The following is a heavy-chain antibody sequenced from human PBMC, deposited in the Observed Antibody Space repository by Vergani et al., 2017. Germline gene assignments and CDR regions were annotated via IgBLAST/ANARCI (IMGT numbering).Heavy chain of an antibody. D-gene: IGHD4-11*01. CDR2: IYHTGRT. V-gene: IGHV4-34*01. Sequence: QVQLQQWCGGLLKPSETLSLTCVVNGRSFTSYHWTWIRQSPGEGLEWVGDIYHTGRTDYNPSLKSRLTMSVNKSRNQFSQTLNSVTSTDTAIYFCARVNTETNGHLYYYYYMDVWGQGTAVTVS. J-gene: IGHJ6*03. CDR1: GRSFTSYH. CDR3: ARVNTETNGHLYYYYYMDV.